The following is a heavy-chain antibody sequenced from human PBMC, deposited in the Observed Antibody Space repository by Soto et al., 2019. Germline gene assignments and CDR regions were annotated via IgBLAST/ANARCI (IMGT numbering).Heavy chain of an antibody. CDR3: VRGSFNILTGYYIDY. J-gene: IGHJ4*02. Sequence: SSETLSLTCTVSGGSISSYYWSWIRQPPGKGLEWVGYVYYSASTNYNPSLKSRVTISLDMSKKQFSLKLRSVTAADTAVYYCVRGSFNILTGYYIDYWGQGTLVTVS. D-gene: IGHD3-9*01. V-gene: IGHV4-59*01. CDR2: VYYSAST. CDR1: GGSISSYY.